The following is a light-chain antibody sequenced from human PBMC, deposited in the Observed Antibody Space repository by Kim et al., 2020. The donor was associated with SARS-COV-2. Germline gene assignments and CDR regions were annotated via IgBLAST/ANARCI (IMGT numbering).Light chain of an antibody. V-gene: IGLV1-40*01. Sequence: RVTISCAGTSSNSGAGYGVHWYQQIPGTAPRLLISDSNNRPSGVPDRFSGSISGTSASLVITGLQVDDEADYYCQSFDNSLTGVVFGGGTKVTVL. CDR2: DSN. CDR1: SSNSGAGYG. J-gene: IGLJ2*01. CDR3: QSFDNSLTGVV.